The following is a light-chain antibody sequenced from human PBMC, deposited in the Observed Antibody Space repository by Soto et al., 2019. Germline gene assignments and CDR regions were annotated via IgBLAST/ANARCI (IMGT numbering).Light chain of an antibody. CDR3: QQYNNWPLT. CDR2: GAS. CDR1: QTLSNS. J-gene: IGKJ4*01. V-gene: IGKV3-15*01. Sequence: EIVLTQSPGTLSFSPGERATLSCRASQTLSNSFIAWYQQKPGQAPRLLIYGASTRATGIPARFSGSGSGTEFTLTISSLQSEDFAVYYCQQYNNWPLTFGGGTKVDNK.